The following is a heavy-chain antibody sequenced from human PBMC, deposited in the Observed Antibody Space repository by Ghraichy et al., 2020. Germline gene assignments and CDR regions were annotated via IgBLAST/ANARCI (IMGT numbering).Heavy chain of an antibody. Sequence: GGSLRLSCAASGFTFNKAWMTWVRQAPGKGLEWIGRIKTKTHGGTADYAAPVKGRFTISRDDSKDMLYLQMNSLKTEDTALYYCTILYDFWSGSAVDFWGQGTMVTVSS. V-gene: IGHV3-15*01. D-gene: IGHD3-3*01. J-gene: IGHJ3*01. CDR3: TILYDFWSGSAVDF. CDR1: GFTFNKAW. CDR2: IKTKTHGGTA.